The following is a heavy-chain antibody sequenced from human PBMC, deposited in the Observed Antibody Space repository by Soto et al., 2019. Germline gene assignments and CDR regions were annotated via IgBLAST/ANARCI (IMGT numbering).Heavy chain of an antibody. V-gene: IGHV4-30-4*01. D-gene: IGHD4-17*01. J-gene: IGHJ6*02. CDR3: ARDRRGYGADYIYYYYGMDV. CDR1: GVPISTDDYY. Sequence: SETLSLTCTVSGVPISTDDYYWTWIRQPPGKGLEWIGYIYYSGSTYYNPSLKSRVTISVDTSKNQFSLKLSSVTAADTAVYYCARDRRGYGADYIYYYYGMDVWGPGTTVTVSS. CDR2: IYYSGST.